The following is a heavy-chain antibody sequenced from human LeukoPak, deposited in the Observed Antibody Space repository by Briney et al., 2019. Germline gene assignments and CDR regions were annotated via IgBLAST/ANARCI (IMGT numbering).Heavy chain of an antibody. J-gene: IGHJ6*02. D-gene: IGHD6-19*01. Sequence: GGSLRLSCAASGFTFSSYAMSWVRQAPGKGLEWVSVIGGSDGSTHYADSVKGRFTISRDNSKNTLNLQMNSLRAEDTAVYYCAKDSSGWYYYYGMDVWGQGTTVTVSS. CDR3: AKDSSGWYYYYGMDV. CDR2: IGGSDGST. V-gene: IGHV3-23*01. CDR1: GFTFSSYA.